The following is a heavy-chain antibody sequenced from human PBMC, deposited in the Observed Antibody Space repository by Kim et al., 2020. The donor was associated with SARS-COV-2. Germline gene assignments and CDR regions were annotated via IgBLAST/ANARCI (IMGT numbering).Heavy chain of an antibody. CDR2: SSYK. Sequence: SSYKYYADSVKGRFTISRDNAKNSLYLQMNSLRAEDTAVYYCAKGRYFDYWGQGTLVTVSS. J-gene: IGHJ4*02. V-gene: IGHV3-21*01. CDR3: AKGRYFDY.